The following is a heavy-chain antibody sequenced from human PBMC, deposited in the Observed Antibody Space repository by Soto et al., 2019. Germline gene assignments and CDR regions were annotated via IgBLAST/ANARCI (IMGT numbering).Heavy chain of an antibody. CDR2: IRVGGGDT. CDR1: GFTFSSSA. Sequence: EVRLLESGGGLAQPGGSRRLSCAASGFTFSSSAMNWVRQAPGKGLEWVSSIRVGGGDTFYADSVRGRFTVSRDISRITLYLQMNSLRAADTAIYFCAKCSVGTVRTSGWCNWFDPWGQGTRVTVSS. CDR3: AKCSVGTVRTSGWCNWFDP. V-gene: IGHV3-23*01. J-gene: IGHJ5*02. D-gene: IGHD6-19*01.